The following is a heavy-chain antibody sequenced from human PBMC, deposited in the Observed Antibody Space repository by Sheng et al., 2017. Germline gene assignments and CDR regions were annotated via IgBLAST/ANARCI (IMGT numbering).Heavy chain of an antibody. Sequence: EVQLVESGGGLVQPGGSLRLSCAASGFTFSNYAMTWVRQAPGKGLEWVSDMTDSGDSTYYADSVKGRFTISRDNSENTLYLQMNSLRAEDTAVYYCANRKGGCSGGNNCHHFDYWGQGTLVTVSS. V-gene: IGHV3-23*04. CDR2: MTDSGDST. J-gene: IGHJ4*02. D-gene: IGHD2-15*01. CDR3: ANRKGGCSGGNNCHHFDY. CDR1: GFTFSNYA.